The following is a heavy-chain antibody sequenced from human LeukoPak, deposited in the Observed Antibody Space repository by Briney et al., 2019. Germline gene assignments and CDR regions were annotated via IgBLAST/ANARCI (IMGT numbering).Heavy chain of an antibody. V-gene: IGHV1-69*13. Sequence: SVKVSCKASGGTFSSYAISWVRQAPGQGLEWMGGIIPIFGTANYAQKFQGRVTITADESTSTAYMELSGLRSEDTAVYYCARVIWSGYYGFDPWGQGTLVTVSS. CDR2: IIPIFGTA. D-gene: IGHD3-3*01. CDR3: ARVIWSGYYGFDP. J-gene: IGHJ5*02. CDR1: GGTFSSYA.